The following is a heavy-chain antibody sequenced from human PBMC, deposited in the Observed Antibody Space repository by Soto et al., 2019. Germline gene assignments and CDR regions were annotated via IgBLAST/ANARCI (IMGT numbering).Heavy chain of an antibody. CDR3: TTDLCPFFCMDV. J-gene: IGHJ6*02. CDR1: GFTFSNAW. V-gene: IGHV3-15*01. Sequence: GVLRLSCAASGFTFSNAWMSWVRQAPGKGLEWVGRIKSKTDGGTTDYAAPVKGRFTISRDDSKNTLYLQMNSLKTEDTAVYYCTTDLCPFFCMDVWGQGTTVTVSS. CDR2: IKSKTDGGTT. D-gene: IGHD3-3*01.